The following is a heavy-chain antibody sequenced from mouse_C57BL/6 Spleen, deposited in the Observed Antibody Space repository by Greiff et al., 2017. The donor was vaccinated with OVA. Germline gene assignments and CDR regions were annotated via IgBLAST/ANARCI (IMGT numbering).Heavy chain of an antibody. CDR1: GYAFTNYL. Sequence: QVQLQQSGAELVRPGTSVKVSCKASGYAFTNYLIEWVKQRPGQGLEWIGVINPGSGGTNYNEKFKGKATLTADKSSSTAYMQLSSLTSEDSAVYFCARRQIFYSSGPYFDYWGQGTTLTVSS. D-gene: IGHD3-2*02. CDR2: INPGSGGT. J-gene: IGHJ2*01. V-gene: IGHV1-54*01. CDR3: ARRQIFYSSGPYFDY.